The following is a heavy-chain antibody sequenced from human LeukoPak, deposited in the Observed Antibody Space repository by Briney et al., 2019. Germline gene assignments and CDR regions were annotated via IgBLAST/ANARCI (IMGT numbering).Heavy chain of an antibody. CDR3: AKYSSPPRGDYFDY. D-gene: IGHD6-13*01. V-gene: IGHV3-23*01. CDR2: ITRDGST. CDR1: GFTFSSYA. Sequence: PGGSLRLSCAASGFTFSSYAMSWVRQAPGKGLEWVSAITRDGSTFYADSAKGRFTISRDNSKNTLYLQMNSLRAEDTAVYYCAKYSSPPRGDYFDYWGQGTLVTVSS. J-gene: IGHJ4*02.